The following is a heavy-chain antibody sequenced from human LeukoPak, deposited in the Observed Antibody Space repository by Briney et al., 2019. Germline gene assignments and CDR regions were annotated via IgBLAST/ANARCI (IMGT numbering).Heavy chain of an antibody. D-gene: IGHD3-10*01. J-gene: IGHJ4*02. CDR2: IYDSGST. V-gene: IGHV4-59*08. Sequence: SETLSLTCTVSGGSISRYYWSWIRQPPGKGLEWIGYIYDSGSTKYSPSLQSRVTMSVDTSRNQFSLKLSSVTAADTAVYYCARYGGGVLWYFDCWGQGTLVTVSS. CDR1: GGSISRYY. CDR3: ARYGGGVLWYFDC.